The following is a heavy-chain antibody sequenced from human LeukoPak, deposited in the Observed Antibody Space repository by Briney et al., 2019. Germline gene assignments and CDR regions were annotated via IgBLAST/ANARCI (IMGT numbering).Heavy chain of an antibody. J-gene: IGHJ4*02. CDR1: GFTFSSYS. D-gene: IGHD6-13*01. Sequence: GGSLRLSCAASGFTFSSYSMNWVRQAPGKGLEWVSSISSSSSYIYYADSVKGRFTISRDNAKNSLYLQMNSLRAEDTAVYYCAREAGYSSSWYYIDYWGQGTLVTVSS. CDR3: AREAGYSSSWYYIDY. CDR2: ISSSSSYI. V-gene: IGHV3-21*01.